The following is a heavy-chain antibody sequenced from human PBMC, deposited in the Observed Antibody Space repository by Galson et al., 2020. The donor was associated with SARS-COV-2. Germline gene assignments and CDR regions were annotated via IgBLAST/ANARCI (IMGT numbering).Heavy chain of an antibody. CDR1: GSTFSSYH. CDR2: LTSSSTT. Sequence: QSGGSLTLSCAASGSTFSSYHMYCVSQAPGKGLEWVCLLTSSSTTYYADSVKGRFTISRDNAKNSLYLQMSGLRDDDTALSYCSSGLSSSWPFSDFWGQGALVTVSS. J-gene: IGHJ4*02. V-gene: IGHV3-48*02. D-gene: IGHD6-13*01. CDR3: SSGLSSSWPFSDF.